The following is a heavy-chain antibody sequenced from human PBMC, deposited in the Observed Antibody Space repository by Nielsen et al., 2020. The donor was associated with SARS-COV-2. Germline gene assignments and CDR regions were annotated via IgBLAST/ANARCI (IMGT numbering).Heavy chain of an antibody. J-gene: IGHJ6*02. V-gene: IGHV3-9*01. Sequence: SLKISCAASGFTFDDYAMHWVRQAPGKGLEWVSGISWNSGSIGYVDSVKGRFTISRDNAKNSLYLQMNSLRAEDTAVYYCARASYFDCSSTSCYRVAGYYYGMGVWGQGTTVTVSS. D-gene: IGHD2-2*02. CDR2: ISWNSGSI. CDR3: ARASYFDCSSTSCYRVAGYYYGMGV. CDR1: GFTFDDYA.